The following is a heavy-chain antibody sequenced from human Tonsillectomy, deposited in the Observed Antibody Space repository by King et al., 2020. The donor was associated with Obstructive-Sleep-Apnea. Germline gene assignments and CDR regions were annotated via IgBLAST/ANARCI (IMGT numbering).Heavy chain of an antibody. Sequence: VQLVESGGGLVQPGGPLRLSCAASGFTFNSYWMSWVRQPPGRGRGWGANIKQDGSKKYYVDSVNGRFTISRDNAKNSLNLQMNSLRAKETAVYYGSSGDGFDIWGQGTMVTVSS. CDR3: SSGDGFDI. V-gene: IGHV3-7*01. CDR2: IKQDGSKK. J-gene: IGHJ3*02. CDR1: GFTFNSYW.